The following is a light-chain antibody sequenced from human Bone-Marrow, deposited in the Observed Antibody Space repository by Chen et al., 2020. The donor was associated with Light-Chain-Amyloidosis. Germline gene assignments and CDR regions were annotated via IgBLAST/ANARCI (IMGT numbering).Light chain of an antibody. Sequence: DIQMTQSPSSLSASVVDRVTITCRASQDISHYLAWYQQKPGKPPKQLIYAASTLQSGVPSRFSGSRSGTDFSLIISSLQPEDVATYYCQKYNNVPLTFGGGTKVEIQ. CDR2: AAS. CDR1: QDISHY. CDR3: QKYNNVPLT. J-gene: IGKJ4*01. V-gene: IGKV1-27*01.